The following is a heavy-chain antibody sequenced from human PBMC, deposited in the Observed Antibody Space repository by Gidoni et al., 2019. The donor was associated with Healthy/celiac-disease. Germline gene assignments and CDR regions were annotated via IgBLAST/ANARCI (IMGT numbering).Heavy chain of an antibody. Sequence: QVQLVESGGGVVQPGRSLRLSCAASGFTFSSYGMHWVRQAPGKGLEWVAVIWYDGSNKYYADSVKGRFTISRDNSKNTLYLQMNSLRAEDTAVYYCARSQDYDSSGYSDYWGQGTLVTVSS. CDR1: GFTFSSYG. CDR3: ARSQDYDSSGYSDY. D-gene: IGHD3-22*01. V-gene: IGHV3-33*01. J-gene: IGHJ4*02. CDR2: IWYDGSNK.